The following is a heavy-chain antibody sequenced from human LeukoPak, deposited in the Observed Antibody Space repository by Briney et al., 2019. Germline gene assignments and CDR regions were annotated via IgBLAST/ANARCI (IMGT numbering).Heavy chain of an antibody. Sequence: PGGSLRLSCAASGFTFSSYSMNWVHQAPGKGLEWVSSISRSSTYIYYADSVKGRFTISRDNAENSLYLQMNSLRAEDTAVYYCATGEYFDDSSGSMRFDYWGQGTLVTVSS. CDR1: GFTFSSYS. J-gene: IGHJ4*02. D-gene: IGHD3-22*01. V-gene: IGHV3-21*01. CDR2: ISRSSTYI. CDR3: ATGEYFDDSSGSMRFDY.